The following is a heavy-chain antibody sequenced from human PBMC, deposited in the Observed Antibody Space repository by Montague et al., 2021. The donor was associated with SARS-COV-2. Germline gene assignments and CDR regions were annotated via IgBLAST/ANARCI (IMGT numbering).Heavy chain of an antibody. V-gene: IGHV4-59*01. CDR2: IYYSRST. CDR1: GGSIRNYY. D-gene: IGHD5-24*01. Sequence: SETLSLTCTVSGGSIRNYYWTWIRQSPGKGLEWIGFIYYSRSTNSNPSLESRVTISVDTSKNQFSLNLTSVTAADTAVYYCARGEILTANSGYIYHAMDVWGQGTTVTVSS. J-gene: IGHJ6*02. CDR3: ARGEILTANSGYIYHAMDV.